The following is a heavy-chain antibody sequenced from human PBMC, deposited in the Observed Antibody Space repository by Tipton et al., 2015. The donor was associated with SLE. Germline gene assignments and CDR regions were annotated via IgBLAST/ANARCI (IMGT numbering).Heavy chain of an antibody. CDR3: ARVSSGWYPYYYYYMDV. CDR2: TYYRSKWYN. Sequence: GLVKPSQTLSLTCAISGDSVSSNSAAWNWIRQSPSEGLEWLGRTYYRSKWYNDYAVSVKSRITINPDTSKNQFSLQLNSVTPEDTAVYYCARVSSGWYPYYYYYMDVWGKGTTVTVSS. J-gene: IGHJ6*03. D-gene: IGHD6-19*01. V-gene: IGHV6-1*01. CDR1: GDSVSSNSAA.